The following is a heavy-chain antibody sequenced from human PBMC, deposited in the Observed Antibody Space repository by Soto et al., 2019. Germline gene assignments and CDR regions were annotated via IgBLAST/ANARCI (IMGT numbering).Heavy chain of an antibody. V-gene: IGHV3-48*01. D-gene: IGHD5-12*01. J-gene: IGHJ4*02. CDR2: ISSSSSTI. CDR3: AREHKVATIFDFDY. Sequence: GGSLRLSCAASGFTFSSYTMNWVRQAPGKGLEWVSYISSSSSTIYYADSVTGRFTISRDNAKNSLYLQMNSLRAEDTAVYYCAREHKVATIFDFDYWGRGTLVTVSS. CDR1: GFTFSSYT.